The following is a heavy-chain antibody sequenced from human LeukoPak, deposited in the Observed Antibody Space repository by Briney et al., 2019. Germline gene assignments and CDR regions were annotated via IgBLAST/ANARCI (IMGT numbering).Heavy chain of an antibody. Sequence: ASVKVSCKASGYTFTSYAMHWVRQAPGQRLEWMGWINAGNGNTKYSQKFQGRVTITRDTSASTAHMELSSLRSGDTAVYYCARDRRGASSGSYVYWGQGTLVTVSS. J-gene: IGHJ4*02. D-gene: IGHD3-10*01. CDR1: GYTFTSYA. CDR3: ARDRRGASSGSYVY. V-gene: IGHV1-3*01. CDR2: INAGNGNT.